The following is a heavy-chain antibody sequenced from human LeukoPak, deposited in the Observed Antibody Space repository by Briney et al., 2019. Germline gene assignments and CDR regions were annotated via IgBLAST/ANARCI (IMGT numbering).Heavy chain of an antibody. CDR1: EFTFSRHY. CDR2: ISNSGDYT. V-gene: IGHV3-11*03. D-gene: IGHD3-10*01. CDR3: ASRGKYYLDY. Sequence: PGGSLRLSRAASEFTFSRHYMSWIRQAPGKGLEWVSYISNSGDYTNYADSVKGRFTISRANAENSLYLQMNSLRAEDTAVYYCASRGKYYLDYWGQGTLVTVSS. J-gene: IGHJ4*02.